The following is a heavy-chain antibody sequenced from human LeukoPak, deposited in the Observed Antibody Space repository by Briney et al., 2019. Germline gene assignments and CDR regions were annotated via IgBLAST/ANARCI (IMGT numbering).Heavy chain of an antibody. J-gene: IGHJ4*02. Sequence: SETLSLTCAVYGGSFSGYYWSWIRQPPGKGLEWIGEINHSGSTNYNPSLKSRVTISVDTSKNQSSLKLSSVTAADTAVYYCARVPRYYDFWSGYSRELFDYWGQGTLVTVSS. D-gene: IGHD3-3*01. CDR3: ARVPRYYDFWSGYSRELFDY. CDR1: GGSFSGYY. V-gene: IGHV4-34*01. CDR2: INHSGST.